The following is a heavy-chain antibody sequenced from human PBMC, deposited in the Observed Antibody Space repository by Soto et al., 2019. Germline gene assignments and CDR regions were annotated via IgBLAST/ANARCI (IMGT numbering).Heavy chain of an antibody. Sequence: QVQLVQSGAEVKKPGSSVKVSCKASGGTFSSYAISWVRQAPGQGLEWMGGIIPIFGTANYAQKFQGRVTITADKSTSTAYMELSSLRSEDTAVYYCARGGYCSSTSCYSFNYYYYGMDVWGQGTTVTVSS. D-gene: IGHD2-2*02. CDR1: GGTFSSYA. CDR2: IIPIFGTA. V-gene: IGHV1-69*06. J-gene: IGHJ6*02. CDR3: ARGGYCSSTSCYSFNYYYYGMDV.